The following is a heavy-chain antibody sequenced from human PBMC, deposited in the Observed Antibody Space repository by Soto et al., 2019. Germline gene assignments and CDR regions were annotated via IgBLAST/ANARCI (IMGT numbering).Heavy chain of an antibody. V-gene: IGHV4-31*03. CDR2: IYYSGST. CDR3: ARGRDYYDSSGSLGWFDP. J-gene: IGHJ5*02. D-gene: IGHD3-22*01. CDR1: GGSISSGGYY. Sequence: SETLSLTCTVSGGSISSGGYYWSWIRQHPGKGLEWIGYIYYSGSTYYNPSLKSRVTISVDTSRNQFSLKLSSVTAADTAVYYCARGRDYYDSSGSLGWFDPWGQGTLVTVSS.